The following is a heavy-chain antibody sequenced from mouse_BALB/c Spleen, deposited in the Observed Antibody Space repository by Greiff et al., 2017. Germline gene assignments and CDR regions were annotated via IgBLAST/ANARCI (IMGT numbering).Heavy chain of an antibody. CDR2: ISSGGGST. Sequence: EVMLVESGGGLVKPGGSLKLSCAASGFAFSSYDMSWVRQTPEKRLEWVAYISSGGGSTYYPDTVKGRFTISRDNAKNTLYLQMSSLKSEDTAMYDWERHGFAWFAYWGQGTLVTVSA. V-gene: IGHV5-12-1*01. CDR1: GFAFSSYD. CDR3: ERHGFAWFAY. J-gene: IGHJ3*01.